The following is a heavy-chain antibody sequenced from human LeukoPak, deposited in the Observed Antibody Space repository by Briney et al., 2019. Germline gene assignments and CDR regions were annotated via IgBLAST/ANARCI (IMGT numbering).Heavy chain of an antibody. Sequence: GGSLRHSCAASGFTFSRYGMHWVRQAPGKGLEWVAVVSFEGSNKYYADSVKGRFTISRDNSKNTLSLQMNSLRAEDTAVYYCAKDMGYYYGTGSYPPENDYWGQGTLVTVSS. CDR1: GFTFSRYG. CDR3: AKDMGYYYGTGSYPPENDY. D-gene: IGHD3-10*01. CDR2: VSFEGSNK. J-gene: IGHJ4*02. V-gene: IGHV3-30*18.